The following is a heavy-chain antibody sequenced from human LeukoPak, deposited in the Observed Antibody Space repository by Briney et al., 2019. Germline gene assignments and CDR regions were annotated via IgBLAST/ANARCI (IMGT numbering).Heavy chain of an antibody. CDR2: IYHSGST. J-gene: IGHJ4*02. CDR3: ARRVLRGLDY. V-gene: IGHV4-38-2*01. CDR1: GYSISSGYY. Sequence: SETLSLTCAVSGYSISSGYYWGWIRQPPGKGLEWIGSIYHSGSTYYNPSLKSRVTISVDTSKNQFSLKLSSATAADTAVYYCARRVLRGLDYWGQGTLVTVSS. D-gene: IGHD3-16*01.